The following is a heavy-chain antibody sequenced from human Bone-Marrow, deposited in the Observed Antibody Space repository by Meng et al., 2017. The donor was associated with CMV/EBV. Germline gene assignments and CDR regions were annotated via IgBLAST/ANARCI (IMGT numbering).Heavy chain of an antibody. CDR3: AREGLYDFWSGYSMDYYYGMDV. CDR2: ISSSSYI. D-gene: IGHD3-3*01. Sequence: GGSLRLSCAASGFTFSNAWMSWVRQAPGKGLEWVSSISSSSYIYYADSVKGRFTISRDNSKNTLCLQMNSLRAEDTAVYYCAREGLYDFWSGYSMDYYYGMDVWGQGTTVTVSS. CDR1: GFTFSNAW. J-gene: IGHJ6*02. V-gene: IGHV3-69-1*01.